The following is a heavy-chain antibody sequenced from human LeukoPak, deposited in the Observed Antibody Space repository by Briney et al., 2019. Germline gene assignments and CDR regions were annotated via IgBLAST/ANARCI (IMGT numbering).Heavy chain of an antibody. V-gene: IGHV3-64D*09. Sequence: GGSLRLSGSGSGFTFSSSAIHWLRQAPGKGLQYVSGISSNGGNTYNADSVKGRFTISRDNSKNTVDLQMSSLRAEDTAVYYCVKRSGLYFDYWGQGTLVTVSS. CDR3: VKRSGLYFDY. CDR1: GFTFSSSA. D-gene: IGHD1-26*01. CDR2: ISSNGGNT. J-gene: IGHJ4*02.